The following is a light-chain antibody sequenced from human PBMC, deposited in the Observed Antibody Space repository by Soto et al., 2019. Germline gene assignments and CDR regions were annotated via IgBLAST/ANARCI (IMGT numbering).Light chain of an antibody. CDR1: TGPVTSSHY. CDR3: LLLYRGNRRV. CDR2: DTS. J-gene: IGLJ1*01. V-gene: IGLV7-46*01. Sequence: QAVVTQEPSLTVSPGGTVTLTCGSSTGPVTSSHYPYWFQQKPGQAPRTLIYDTSNRYSWTPARFSASLLGDKAALTLSGAQHEDEADYYCLLLYRGNRRVFGAGTKLTVL.